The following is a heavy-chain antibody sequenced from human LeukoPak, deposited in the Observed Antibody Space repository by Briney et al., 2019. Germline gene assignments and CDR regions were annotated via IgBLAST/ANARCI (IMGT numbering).Heavy chain of an antibody. CDR1: GFTFDDYA. Sequence: PGRSLRLSCAASGFTFDDYAMHWVRQAPGKGLVWVSRINSDGSSTSYADSVKGRFTISRDNAKNTLYLQMNSLRAEDTAVYYCARESQGPYYYYYMDVWGKGTTVTVSS. CDR3: ARESQGPYYYYYMDV. J-gene: IGHJ6*03. CDR2: INSDGSST. V-gene: IGHV3-74*01.